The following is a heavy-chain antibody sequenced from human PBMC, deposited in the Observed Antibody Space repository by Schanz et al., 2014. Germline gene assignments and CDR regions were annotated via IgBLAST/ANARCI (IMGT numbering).Heavy chain of an antibody. D-gene: IGHD6-13*01. CDR1: GGSISSGGYS. V-gene: IGHV4-30-4*07. J-gene: IGHJ4*02. CDR3: ARAAGPVDY. CDR2: IYYSGST. Sequence: QVQLQESGPGLVKPSQTLSLTCAVSGGSISSGGYSWNWIRQPPGKGLEWIVYIYYSGSTYYNPSLKSRVTISXDTSKNQFSLMLGSVTAADTAVYYCARAAGPVDYWGQGTLVTVSS.